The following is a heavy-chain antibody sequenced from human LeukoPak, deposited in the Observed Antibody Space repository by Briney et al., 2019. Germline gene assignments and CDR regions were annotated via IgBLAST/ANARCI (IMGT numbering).Heavy chain of an antibody. Sequence: ASVKVSCTASGYTFTSYGISWVRQAPGQGLEWMGWISAYNGNTNYAQKLQGRVTMTTDTSTSTAYMELRSLRSDDTAVYYCARFMTTVTTFRFDYWGQGTLVTVSS. D-gene: IGHD4-17*01. CDR1: GYTFTSYG. J-gene: IGHJ4*02. V-gene: IGHV1-18*01. CDR2: ISAYNGNT. CDR3: ARFMTTVTTFRFDY.